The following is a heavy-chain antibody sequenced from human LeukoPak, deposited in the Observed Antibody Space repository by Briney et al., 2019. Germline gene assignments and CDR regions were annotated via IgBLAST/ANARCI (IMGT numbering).Heavy chain of an antibody. CDR3: ARDRGITIFGVVGY. CDR2: ISGGSDYI. J-gene: IGHJ4*02. D-gene: IGHD3-3*01. Sequence: GGSLRLSCAASGFMFNGYSMTWVRQAPGKGLEWVSYISGGSDYIYYTDSVKGRFTISRDNAKKSLYLQLNSLRVEDTAVYYCARDRGITIFGVVGYWGQGTLVTVSS. V-gene: IGHV3-21*01. CDR1: GFMFNGYS.